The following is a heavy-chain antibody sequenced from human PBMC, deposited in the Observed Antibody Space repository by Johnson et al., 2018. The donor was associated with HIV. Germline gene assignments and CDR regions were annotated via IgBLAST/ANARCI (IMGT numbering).Heavy chain of an antibody. Sequence: VQLVESGGGLVQPGGSLRLSCAASGFTFSNFAMSWVRQAPGKGLEWVSGINWNGGSTGYADSVKGRFTISRDNAKNSLYLQMNSLRAEDTALYYCARVSLHAFDIWGQGTMVTVSS. CDR3: ARVSLHAFDI. CDR2: INWNGGST. J-gene: IGHJ3*02. V-gene: IGHV3-20*04. D-gene: IGHD2-2*01. CDR1: GFTFSNFA.